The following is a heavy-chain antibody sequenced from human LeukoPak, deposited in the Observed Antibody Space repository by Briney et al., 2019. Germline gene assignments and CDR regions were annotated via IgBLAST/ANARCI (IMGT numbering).Heavy chain of an antibody. CDR1: GYTFTSYG. CDR3: ARDHRQLVMYNWFDP. Sequence: GASVKVSCKASGYTFTSYGISWVRQAPGQGLEWMGWISAYNGNTNYAQKLQGRVTMTTDTSTSRAYMELRSLRSDDTAVYYCARDHRQLVMYNWFDPWGQGTLVTVSS. J-gene: IGHJ5*02. D-gene: IGHD6-13*01. V-gene: IGHV1-18*01. CDR2: ISAYNGNT.